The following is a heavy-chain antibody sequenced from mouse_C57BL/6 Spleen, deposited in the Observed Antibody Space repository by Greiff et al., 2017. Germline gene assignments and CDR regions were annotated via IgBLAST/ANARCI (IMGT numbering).Heavy chain of an antibody. CDR1: GYSITSGYY. D-gene: IGHD3-3*01. V-gene: IGHV3-6*01. CDR3: ARVGTGAMDY. Sequence: DVQLQESGPGLVKPSQSLSLTCSVTGYSITSGYYWNWIRQFPGNKLEWMGYISYDGSNNYNPSLKNRISITRDTSKNQFFLTLNSVTTEDTATYYCARVGTGAMDYWGQGTSVTVSS. CDR2: ISYDGSN. J-gene: IGHJ4*01.